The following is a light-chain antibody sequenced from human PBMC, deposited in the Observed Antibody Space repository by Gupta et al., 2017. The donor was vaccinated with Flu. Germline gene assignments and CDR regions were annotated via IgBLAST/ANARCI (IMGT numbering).Light chain of an antibody. CDR1: KLGNRD. Sequence: TCSGEKLGNRDVCWYQQRPGQSPVLVMLQDKKRPSGITERFSGSNSGNTATLTISGAQPMDEAAYYCQTWDEDISVFGPGTTVTVL. CDR3: QTWDEDISV. J-gene: IGLJ1*01. V-gene: IGLV3-1*01. CDR2: QDK.